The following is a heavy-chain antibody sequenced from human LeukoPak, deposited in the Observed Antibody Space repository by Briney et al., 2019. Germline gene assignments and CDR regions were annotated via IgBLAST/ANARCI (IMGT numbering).Heavy chain of an antibody. CDR3: ARVPHGETIFGVVLYWFDP. Sequence: PSETLSLTCTVSSYFISSGYYWGWIRQPPGKGLEWIGSIYHSGSAYYNPSLKSRVTVSVDTSKNQFSLKLNSVTAADTAVYYCARVPHGETIFGVVLYWFDPWGQGTLVTVFS. CDR1: SYFISSGYY. CDR2: IYHSGSA. D-gene: IGHD3-3*01. J-gene: IGHJ5*02. V-gene: IGHV4-38-2*02.